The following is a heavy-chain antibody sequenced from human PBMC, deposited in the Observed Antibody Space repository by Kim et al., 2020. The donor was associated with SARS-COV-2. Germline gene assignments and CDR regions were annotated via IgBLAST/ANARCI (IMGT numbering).Heavy chain of an antibody. J-gene: IGHJ3*02. Sequence: GNPTYAQGFTGRFVFSLDTSVSTAYLQISSLKAEDTAVYYCARTFDAFDIWGQGTMVTVSS. CDR3: ARTFDAFDI. V-gene: IGHV7-4-1*02. CDR2: GNP.